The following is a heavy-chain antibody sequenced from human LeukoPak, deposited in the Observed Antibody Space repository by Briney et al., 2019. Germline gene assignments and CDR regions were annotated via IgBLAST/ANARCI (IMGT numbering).Heavy chain of an antibody. Sequence: PGGSLRLSCAASGFTFSSYSMNWVRQAPGKGLEWVSGISWNSGSIGYADSVKGRFTISRDNAKNSLYLQMNSLRAEDMALYYCAKDIHRGSSSFLDYWGQGTLVTVSS. J-gene: IGHJ4*02. CDR3: AKDIHRGSSSFLDY. CDR2: ISWNSGSI. V-gene: IGHV3-9*03. D-gene: IGHD6-6*01. CDR1: GFTFSSYS.